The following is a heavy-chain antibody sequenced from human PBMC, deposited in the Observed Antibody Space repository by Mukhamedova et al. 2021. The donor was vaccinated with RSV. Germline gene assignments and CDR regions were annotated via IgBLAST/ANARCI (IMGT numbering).Heavy chain of an antibody. D-gene: IGHD3-22*01. J-gene: IGHJ4*02. CDR3: ARGSYYYDSSGYYYFDY. V-gene: IGHV4-59*09. Sequence: GYIYYSGSTNYNPSLKSRVTISVDTSKNQFSLKLSSVTAADTAVYYCARGSYYYDSSGYYYFDYWGQGTLVTVSS. CDR2: IYYSGST.